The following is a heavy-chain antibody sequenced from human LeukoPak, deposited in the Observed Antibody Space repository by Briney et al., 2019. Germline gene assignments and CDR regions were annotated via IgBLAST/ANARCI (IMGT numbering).Heavy chain of an antibody. Sequence: GGSRRLSCAASGFTFSDYYMSWIRQAPGKGLEWVSYISSSGSTIYYADSVKGRFTISRDNAKNSLSLQMNSLRAEDTAVYYCARDPVLDAFDIWGQGTMVTVSS. CDR1: GFTFSDYY. CDR2: ISSSGSTI. CDR3: ARDPVLDAFDI. V-gene: IGHV3-11*04. J-gene: IGHJ3*02.